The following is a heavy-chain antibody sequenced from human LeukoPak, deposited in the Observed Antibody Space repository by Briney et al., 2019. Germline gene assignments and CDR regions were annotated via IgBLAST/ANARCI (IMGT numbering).Heavy chain of an antibody. CDR1: VGTFNSYA. CDR2: FFPILSIS. V-gene: IGHV1-69*04. Sequence: ASVTVSYKASVGTFNSYAMSWVRQAPGQGREWMGRFFPILSISNYAQKFHPTVKITAAKSTGTAYMELSSLRSEDTAVYYCARGLKPAATGDAFDIWGQGTLVTVSS. CDR3: ARGLKPAATGDAFDI. D-gene: IGHD2-2*01. J-gene: IGHJ3*02.